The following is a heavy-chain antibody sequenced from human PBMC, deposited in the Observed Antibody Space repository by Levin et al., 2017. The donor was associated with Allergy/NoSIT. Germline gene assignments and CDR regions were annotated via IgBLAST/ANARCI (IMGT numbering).Heavy chain of an antibody. J-gene: IGHJ4*02. V-gene: IGHV4-61*02. CDR2: IYSSGSA. Sequence: SQTLSLTCKVSGGSISSGSYYWSGIRQPAAKGLEWIGRIYSSGSANYNPSLKSRVTISVDTSKNQFSLKLSSVTAADTAVYYCARAEVGSEHWGQGTLVTVSS. CDR1: GGSISSGSYY. CDR3: ARAEVGSEH. D-gene: IGHD3-10*01.